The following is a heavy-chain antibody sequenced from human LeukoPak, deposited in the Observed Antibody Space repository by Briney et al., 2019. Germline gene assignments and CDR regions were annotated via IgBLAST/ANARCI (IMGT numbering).Heavy chain of an antibody. CDR3: ARDYDNWNYSFDY. V-gene: IGHV1-2*02. J-gene: IGHJ4*02. D-gene: IGHD1-7*01. Sequence: GASVKVSCKASGYTFTGYYMHWVRQAPGQGLEWMGWINPNSGGTNYAQKFQGRVTMTRDTSISTAYMELSRLRSDDTAVYYCARDYDNWNYSFDYWGQGTLVTVSS. CDR1: GYTFTGYY. CDR2: INPNSGGT.